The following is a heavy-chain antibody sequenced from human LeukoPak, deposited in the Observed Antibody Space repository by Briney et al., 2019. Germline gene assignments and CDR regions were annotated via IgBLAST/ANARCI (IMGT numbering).Heavy chain of an antibody. CDR1: GGTFSSYA. D-gene: IGHD4-23*01. CDR3: ARVYGGSPRGYFDY. Sequence: ASVKVSCKASGGTFSSYAISWVRQAPGQGLEWMGGIIPIFGTANYAQKFQGRVTITADESTSTAYMELSSLRSEDTAVYYCARVYGGSPRGYFDYWGQGTLVTVSS. J-gene: IGHJ4*02. CDR2: IIPIFGTA. V-gene: IGHV1-69*13.